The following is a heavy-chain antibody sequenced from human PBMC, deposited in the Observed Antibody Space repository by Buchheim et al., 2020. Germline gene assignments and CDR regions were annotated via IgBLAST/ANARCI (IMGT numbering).Heavy chain of an antibody. CDR3: ARDHDSSGYYYYGMDV. V-gene: IGHV3-48*02. J-gene: IGHJ6*02. Sequence: EVQLVESGGGLVQPGGSLRLSCAASGFTFSSYSMNWVRQAPGKGLEWVAYICSSSSTKYYADSVKGRFTISRDNSKNSLYLQMNSMRDEDTAVYYCARDHDSSGYYYYGMDVWGQGT. CDR2: ICSSSSTK. CDR1: GFTFSSYS. D-gene: IGHD3-22*01.